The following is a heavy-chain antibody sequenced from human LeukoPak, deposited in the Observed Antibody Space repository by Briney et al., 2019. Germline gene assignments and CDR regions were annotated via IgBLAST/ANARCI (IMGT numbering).Heavy chain of an antibody. CDR3: AREVNTMVRGVIGGYFDY. D-gene: IGHD3-10*01. CDR1: GYTFTGYY. J-gene: IGHJ4*02. CDR2: INPNSGGT. V-gene: IGHV1-2*02. Sequence: GASVKVSCKASGYTFTGYYMHWVRQASGQGLEWMGWINPNSGGTNYAQKFQGRVTMTRDTSISTAYMELSRLRSDDTAVYYCAREVNTMVRGVIGGYFDYWGQGTLVTVSS.